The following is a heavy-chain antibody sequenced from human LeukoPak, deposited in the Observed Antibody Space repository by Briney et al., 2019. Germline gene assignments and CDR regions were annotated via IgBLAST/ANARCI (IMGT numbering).Heavy chain of an antibody. V-gene: IGHV3-48*03. CDR3: ARDQVAVAGTDLDYYCMDV. Sequence: GGSLRLSCAASGFTFSSYEMNWVRQAPGKGLEWVSYISSSGSTIYYADSVKGRFTISRDNAKNSLYLQMNSLRAEDTAVYYCARDQVAVAGTDLDYYCMDVWGKGTTVTVSS. CDR2: ISSSGSTI. D-gene: IGHD6-19*01. J-gene: IGHJ6*03. CDR1: GFTFSSYE.